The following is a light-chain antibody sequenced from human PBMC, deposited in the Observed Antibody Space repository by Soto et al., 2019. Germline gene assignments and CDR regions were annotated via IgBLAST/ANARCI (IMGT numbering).Light chain of an antibody. J-gene: IGKJ5*01. CDR2: ATS. CDR1: RSVDTD. V-gene: IGKV3-15*01. CDR3: QQLNAYPLT. Sequence: EILMPQSPATLSLAPGDRAPLSCRASRSVDTDLAWYQQKPGQAPRLLVFATSARATGVPDRFSGSGSGTDFTLTISNLQPEDFATYYCQQLNAYPLTCGQGTRLEIK.